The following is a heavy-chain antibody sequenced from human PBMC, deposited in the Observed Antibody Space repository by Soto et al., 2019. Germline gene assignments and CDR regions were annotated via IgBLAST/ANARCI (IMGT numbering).Heavy chain of an antibody. CDR2: ISAHNGDT. CDR3: ATDYRAACGGSCYYFDY. Sequence: QVQLVQSGAEVKKPGASVKVSCKASGYTFSSYVISWVRQAPGQALEWMGWISAHNGDTNSAPKFQGIVTMTTDTSTSTAYMELRSLRSDDTAVYYCATDYRAACGGSCYYFDYWGQGTLVTVSA. V-gene: IGHV1-18*01. CDR1: GYTFSSYV. D-gene: IGHD2-15*01. J-gene: IGHJ4*02.